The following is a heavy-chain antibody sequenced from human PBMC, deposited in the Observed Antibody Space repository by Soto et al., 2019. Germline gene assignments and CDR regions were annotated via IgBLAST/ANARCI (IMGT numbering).Heavy chain of an antibody. D-gene: IGHD4-17*01. CDR1: GFTFSSYG. J-gene: IGHJ4*02. CDR2: IWYDGSNK. V-gene: IGHV3-33*01. CDR3: ERGTVPGVFDS. Sequence: QVQLVESGGGVVQPGRSLRLSCAASGFTFSSYGMHWVRQAPGKGLEGVAVIWYDGSNKYYADSVKGRFTISRDNSKNTLYLQMHSLRAEDTAVYYCERGTVPGVFDSWGQGTLGTVSS.